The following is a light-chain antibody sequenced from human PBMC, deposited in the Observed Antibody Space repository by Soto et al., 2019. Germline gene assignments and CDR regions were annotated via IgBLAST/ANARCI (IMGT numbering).Light chain of an antibody. Sequence: QSALTQPPSASGSPGQSVTIPCTGTSSDVGDYNYVSWYQQHPGKAPKLMIYEVNKRPSGVPDRFSGSKSGNTASLTVSGLQAEDESDYYCSSYAGSNNWVFGGGTKLTVL. J-gene: IGLJ3*02. CDR3: SSYAGSNNWV. V-gene: IGLV2-8*01. CDR2: EVN. CDR1: SSDVGDYNY.